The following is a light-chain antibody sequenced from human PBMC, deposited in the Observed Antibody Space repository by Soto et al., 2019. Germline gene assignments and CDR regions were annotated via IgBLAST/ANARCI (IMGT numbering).Light chain of an antibody. Sequence: EIQMTQSPSSLSASVGETVTLTCRASHTIAPYLNWYRQKSGKVSEVLIYGASSLQRGVPARFTGSGYGTDFTLTISSLQPEDFATYFCQRFYYYPPTFGQGTKLEV. CDR3: QRFYYYPPT. CDR1: HTIAPY. V-gene: IGKV1-39*01. J-gene: IGKJ2*01. CDR2: GAS.